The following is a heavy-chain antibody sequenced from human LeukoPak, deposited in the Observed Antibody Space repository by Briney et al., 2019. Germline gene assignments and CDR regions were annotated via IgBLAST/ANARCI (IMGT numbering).Heavy chain of an antibody. Sequence: PETLSLTCTVSGGSISSYYWSWIRQPPGKGLEWIGYIYYSGSTNYNPSLKSRVTISVDTSKNQFSLKLSSVTAADTAVYYCARVRGGLPDYWGRGTLVTVSS. V-gene: IGHV4-59*01. D-gene: IGHD3-16*01. CDR2: IYYSGST. CDR3: ARVRGGLPDY. CDR1: GGSISSYY. J-gene: IGHJ4*02.